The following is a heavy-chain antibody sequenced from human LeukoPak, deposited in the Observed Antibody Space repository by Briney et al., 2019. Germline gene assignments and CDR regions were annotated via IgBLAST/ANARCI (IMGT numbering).Heavy chain of an antibody. CDR3: ARASRFLRAFDY. J-gene: IGHJ4*02. Sequence: SQTLSLTCTVSGGSISSGSYYWSWIRQPAGKGLEWIGRIYTSGSTNYNPSLKSRVTISVDTSKNQFSLKLSSVTAADTAVYYCARASRFLRAFDYWGQGTLVTVSS. CDR1: GGSISSGSYY. V-gene: IGHV4-61*02. CDR2: IYTSGST. D-gene: IGHD2/OR15-2a*01.